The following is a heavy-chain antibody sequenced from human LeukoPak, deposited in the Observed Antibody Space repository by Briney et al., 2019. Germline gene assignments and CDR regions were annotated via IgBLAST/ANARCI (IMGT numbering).Heavy chain of an antibody. V-gene: IGHV3-7*01. D-gene: IGHD5-18*01. CDR3: ARDIGYSYGYGFDY. CDR1: GFTFSSYW. CDR2: IKQDGSEK. Sequence: GGSLGLSCAASGFTFSSYWMSWVRQAPGKGLEWVANIKQDGSEKYYVDSVKGRFTISRDNAKNSLYLQMNSLRAEDTAVYYCARDIGYSYGYGFDYWGQGTLVTVSS. J-gene: IGHJ4*02.